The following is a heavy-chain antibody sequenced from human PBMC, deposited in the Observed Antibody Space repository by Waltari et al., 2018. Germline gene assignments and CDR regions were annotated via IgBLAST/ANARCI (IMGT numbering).Heavy chain of an antibody. V-gene: IGHV3-9*01. J-gene: IGHJ4*02. D-gene: IGHD3-3*01. CDR1: GFSFADRA. Sequence: EVQLVESGGGLVQPGRSLRLSCVGSGFSFADRAMHWVRQVPGMGLEWVSGIKWNSCNIGYADSVKGRFTISRDNAKNSLYLQINSVRTEDTALYYCASDAFGNSIGGVFDYWGQGTLVNVSS. CDR3: ASDAFGNSIGGVFDY. CDR2: IKWNSCNI.